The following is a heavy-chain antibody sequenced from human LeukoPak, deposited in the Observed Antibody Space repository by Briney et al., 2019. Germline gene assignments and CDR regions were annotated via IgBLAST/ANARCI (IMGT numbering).Heavy chain of an antibody. CDR2: IYYNGIT. CDR1: GGSITSDY. V-gene: IGHV4-59*01. Sequence: SETLSLTCIVSGGSITSDYWSWIRQPPGRGLECVGSIYYNGITNYNPSLKSRVTISIDTSKSQFSLRLISVTAADTAMYYCARGGPWTTVTTMGAPLEYWGQGTLVTVSS. CDR3: ARGGPWTTVTTMGAPLEY. D-gene: IGHD4-17*01. J-gene: IGHJ4*02.